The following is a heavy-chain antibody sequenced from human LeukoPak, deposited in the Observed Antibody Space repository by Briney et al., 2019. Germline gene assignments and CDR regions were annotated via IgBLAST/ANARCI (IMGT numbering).Heavy chain of an antibody. J-gene: IGHJ4*02. CDR2: IIPIFDTA. CDR1: GGTFSDYA. D-gene: IGHD5-18*01. Sequence: SVKVSCTASGGTFSDYAVTWVRQAPGQGLEWMGGIIPIFDTANYAQKFQGRVTISTDESTSTAYMELSSLRAEDTAVYYCARGLIQLWIFDYWGQGTLVTVSS. V-gene: IGHV1-69*05. CDR3: ARGLIQLWIFDY.